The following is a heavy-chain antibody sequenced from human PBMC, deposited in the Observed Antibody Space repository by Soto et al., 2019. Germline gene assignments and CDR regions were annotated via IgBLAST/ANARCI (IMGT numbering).Heavy chain of an antibody. J-gene: IGHJ3*02. D-gene: IGHD3-16*01. CDR1: GGNFNTYP. CDR2: IIPIFGTP. Sequence: QVQLEQSGAEVRRPGSSGKVSCKTSGGNFNTYPISWVRQAPGHRLEWMGKIIPIFGTPDYAQKFQGRVTINADEATTTVYMELRSLKSDDSAVYYCARDSRLWGSTGWKRENLFDIWGQGTMVTVSS. CDR3: ARDSRLWGSTGWKRENLFDI. V-gene: IGHV1-69*18.